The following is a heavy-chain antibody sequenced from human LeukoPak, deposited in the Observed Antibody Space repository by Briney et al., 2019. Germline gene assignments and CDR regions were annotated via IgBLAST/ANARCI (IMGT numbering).Heavy chain of an antibody. D-gene: IGHD6-6*01. Sequence: ASVKVSCKASGYTFTSYDINWVRQATGQGLEWMGWMNPNSGNTGYAQKFQGRVTMTRNTSISTAHMELSSLRSEDTAVYYCARAASIAARTAGYWGQGTLVTVSS. CDR3: ARAASIAARTAGY. CDR1: GYTFTSYD. J-gene: IGHJ4*02. V-gene: IGHV1-8*01. CDR2: MNPNSGNT.